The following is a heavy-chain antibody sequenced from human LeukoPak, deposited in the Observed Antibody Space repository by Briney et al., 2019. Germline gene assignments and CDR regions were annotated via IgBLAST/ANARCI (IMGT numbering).Heavy chain of an antibody. Sequence: ASVKVSCKASGYTFTSYDINWVRQATGQGLEWMGWMNPNSGNTGYAQKFQGRVIMTRNTSISTAYMELSSLRSEDTAVYYCARGRYYGSGSYLDAFDIWGQGTMVTVSS. CDR1: GYTFTSYD. D-gene: IGHD3-10*01. CDR2: MNPNSGNT. V-gene: IGHV1-8*01. CDR3: ARGRYYGSGSYLDAFDI. J-gene: IGHJ3*02.